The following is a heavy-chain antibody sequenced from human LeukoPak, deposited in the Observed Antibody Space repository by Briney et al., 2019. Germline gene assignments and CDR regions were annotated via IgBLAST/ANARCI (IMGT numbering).Heavy chain of an antibody. D-gene: IGHD4-11*01. CDR3: ARAHPGDYSDFQFDY. CDR2: ISSTSSTI. V-gene: IGHV3-48*01. CDR1: GFTFGNYE. Sequence: PGGSLRLSCAASGFTFGNYEMNWVRQAPGKGLEWVSYISSTSSTIYYADSVKGRFTISRDNAKNSLYLQMNSLRAEDTAVYYCARAHPGDYSDFQFDYWGQGTLVTVSS. J-gene: IGHJ4*02.